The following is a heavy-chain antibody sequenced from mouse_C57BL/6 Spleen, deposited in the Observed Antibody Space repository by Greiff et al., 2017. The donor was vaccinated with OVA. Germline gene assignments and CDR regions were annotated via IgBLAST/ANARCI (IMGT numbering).Heavy chain of an antibody. CDR3: ARSYYGSSYDY. D-gene: IGHD1-1*01. J-gene: IGHJ2*01. CDR1: GYTFTSYW. Sequence: QVQLKQPGAELVKPGASVKLSCKASGYTFTSYWMHWVKQRPGRGLEWIGRIDPNSGGTKYNEKFKSKATLTVDKPSSTAYMQRSSLTSEDSAVYYCARSYYGSSYDYWGQGTTLTVSS. V-gene: IGHV1-72*01. CDR2: IDPNSGGT.